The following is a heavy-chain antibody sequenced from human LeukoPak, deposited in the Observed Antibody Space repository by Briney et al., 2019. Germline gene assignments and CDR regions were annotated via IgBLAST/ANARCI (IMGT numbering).Heavy chain of an antibody. D-gene: IGHD6-6*01. CDR2: ISYDGSNK. Sequence: PGGSLRLSCAASGFTFSSYAMHWVRQAPGKGLEWVAVISYDGSNKYCADSVKGRFTISRDNAKNSVYLQMNSLRAEDTAVYYRARDPYSSSSFDYWGQGTLVTVSS. V-gene: IGHV3-30*04. CDR3: ARDPYSSSSFDY. J-gene: IGHJ4*02. CDR1: GFTFSSYA.